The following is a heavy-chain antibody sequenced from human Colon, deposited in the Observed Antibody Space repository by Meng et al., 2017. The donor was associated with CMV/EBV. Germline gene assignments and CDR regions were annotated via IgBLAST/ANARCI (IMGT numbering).Heavy chain of an antibody. D-gene: IGHD3-10*01. Sequence: QGQRWGSGGDLVKPGGPLGLSCAASGFTFSDYYMSWIREAPGKGLEWVSYISSTSSYINYADSVKGRFTISRDNAKNSLYLQMNSLRAEDTAVYYCARVGGSGSYNFDYWGQGTLVTVSS. CDR3: ARVGGSGSYNFDY. CDR1: GFTFSDYY. V-gene: IGHV3-11*03. J-gene: IGHJ4*02. CDR2: ISSTSSYI.